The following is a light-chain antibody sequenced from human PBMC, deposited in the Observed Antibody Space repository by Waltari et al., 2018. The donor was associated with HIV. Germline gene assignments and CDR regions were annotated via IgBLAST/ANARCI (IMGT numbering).Light chain of an antibody. CDR1: ASEIGSDDY. J-gene: IGLJ3*02. Sequence: QSALTQPRSVSGSPGQSVTISCTGTASEIGSDDYVSWHLFHPGKAPKLIIYDVSKRPSGVPDRFSGSKSGTAASLTISGLQPDDEADYFCCSYAGSYNWVFGGGTKLTVL. V-gene: IGLV2-11*01. CDR3: CSYAGSYNWV. CDR2: DVS.